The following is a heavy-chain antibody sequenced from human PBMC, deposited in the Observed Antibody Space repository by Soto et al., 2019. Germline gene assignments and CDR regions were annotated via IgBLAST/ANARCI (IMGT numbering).Heavy chain of an antibody. CDR3: ARSPKMVRGVIVWFDP. J-gene: IGHJ5*02. CDR2: IYYSGST. V-gene: IGHV4-39*01. CDR1: GGSISSSSFY. Sequence: QLQLQESGPGLVKPSETLSLTCTVSGGSISSSSFYWGWIRQPPGKGLEWIGSIYYSGSTYYNPSLKSRVTISVDASKNQFSLKLTSVTAADTAVYYCARSPKMVRGVIVWFDPWGQGTLVTVSS. D-gene: IGHD3-10*01.